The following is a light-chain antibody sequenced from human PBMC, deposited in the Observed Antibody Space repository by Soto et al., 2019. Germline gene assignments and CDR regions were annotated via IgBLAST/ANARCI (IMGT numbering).Light chain of an antibody. V-gene: IGLV2-11*01. Sequence: QSVLTQPRSVSGSPGQSVTISCTGTSSDVGSYNFVSWYQQHPGKAPKLMIYDVNKRPSGVPGRFSGCKSGNTASLTISGLHAEDGADYYCCSYAGSSSYSYVFGPGTKLTVL. CDR3: CSYAGSSSYSYV. CDR2: DVN. J-gene: IGLJ1*01. CDR1: SSDVGSYNF.